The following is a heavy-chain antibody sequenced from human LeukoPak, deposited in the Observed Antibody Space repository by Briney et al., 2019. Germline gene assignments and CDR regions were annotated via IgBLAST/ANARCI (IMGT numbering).Heavy chain of an antibody. CDR3: ARSQTTYYYDSSGYYYHDY. CDR1: GFTFSSYW. V-gene: IGHV3-7*01. Sequence: GGSLRLSCAASGFTFSSYWMSWVRQAPGKGLEWVANIKQGGSEKYYVDSVKGRFTISRDNAKNSLYLQMNSLRAEDTAVYYCARSQTTYYYDSSGYYYHDYWGQGTLVTVSS. CDR2: IKQGGSEK. D-gene: IGHD3-22*01. J-gene: IGHJ4*02.